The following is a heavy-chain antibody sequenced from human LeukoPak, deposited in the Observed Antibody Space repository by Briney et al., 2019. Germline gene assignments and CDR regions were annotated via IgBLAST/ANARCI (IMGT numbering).Heavy chain of an antibody. CDR1: GGTFSSYA. D-gene: IGHD2-2*01. V-gene: IGHV1-69*13. J-gene: IGHJ5*02. Sequence: SVKVSCRASGGTFSSYAISWVRQAPGQGLEWMGGIIPIFGTANYAQKFQGRVTITADESTSTAYMELSSLRSEDTAVYYCARAYCSSTSCYVGDLWGQGTLVTVSS. CDR3: ARAYCSSTSCYVGDL. CDR2: IIPIFGTA.